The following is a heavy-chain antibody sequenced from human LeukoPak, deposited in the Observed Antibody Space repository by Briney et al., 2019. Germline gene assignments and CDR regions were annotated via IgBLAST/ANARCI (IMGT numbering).Heavy chain of an antibody. CDR1: GFTVSSNY. D-gene: IGHD4-17*01. CDR2: IYSGGGT. J-gene: IGHJ4*02. V-gene: IGHV3-53*01. Sequence: GGSLRLSCAASGFTVSSNYMNWVRQAPGKGLEWVSIIYSGGGTYYADSVKGRFTISRDNSKNTLYLQMNSLRAEDTAVYYCARVYGDSYFDYWGQGTLVTVSS. CDR3: ARVYGDSYFDY.